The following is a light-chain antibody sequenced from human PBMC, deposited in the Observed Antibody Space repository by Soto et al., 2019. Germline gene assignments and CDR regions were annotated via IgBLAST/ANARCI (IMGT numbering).Light chain of an antibody. CDR1: QSIDTY. V-gene: IGKV1-9*01. CDR3: QQYYSYPRT. CDR2: AAS. J-gene: IGKJ1*01. Sequence: DIQMTQSPSSLSSSVGDNLTISCRASQSIDTYLAWYQQKPGKAPKLLIYAASTLQSGVPSRFSGSGSGTDFTLTISCLQSEDFATYYCQQYYSYPRTFGQGTKVDIK.